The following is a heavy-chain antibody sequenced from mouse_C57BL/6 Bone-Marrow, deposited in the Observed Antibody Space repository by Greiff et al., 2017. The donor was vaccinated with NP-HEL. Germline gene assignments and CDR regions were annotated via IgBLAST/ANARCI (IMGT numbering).Heavy chain of an antibody. Sequence: VQLVESGAELVRPGTSVKVSCKASGYAFTNYLIEWVKQRPGQGLEWIGVINPGSGGTNYNEKFKGKATLTADKSSSTAYMQLSSLTSEDSAVYFCASLSGTPFAYWGQGTLVTVSA. CDR2: INPGSGGT. J-gene: IGHJ3*01. D-gene: IGHD4-1*01. CDR3: ASLSGTPFAY. V-gene: IGHV1-54*01. CDR1: GYAFTNYL.